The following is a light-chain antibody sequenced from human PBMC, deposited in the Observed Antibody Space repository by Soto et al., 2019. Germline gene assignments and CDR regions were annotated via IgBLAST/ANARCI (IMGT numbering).Light chain of an antibody. CDR1: QSLNNE. CDR3: QQANSFPIT. Sequence: DIRMTQSPSSLSASIGDRVTITCRASQSLNNELAWYQQKPGKAPNLLMYDASTLERGVPSRFSGSGSGTDFTLTISSLQPEDFATYYCQQANSFPITFGQGTRLEIK. J-gene: IGKJ5*01. CDR2: DAS. V-gene: IGKV1-12*01.